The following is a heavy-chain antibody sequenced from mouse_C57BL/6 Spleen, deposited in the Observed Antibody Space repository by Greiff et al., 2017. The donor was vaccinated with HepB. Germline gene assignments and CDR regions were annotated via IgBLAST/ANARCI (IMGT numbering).Heavy chain of an antibody. J-gene: IGHJ2*01. V-gene: IGHV1-80*01. CDR2: IYPGDGDT. D-gene: IGHD2-5*01. CDR1: GYAFSSYW. CDR3: ARGDYSNFDFDY. Sequence: QVQLQQSGAELVKPGASVKISCKASGYAFSSYWMNWVKQRPGKGLEWIGQIYPGDGDTNYNGKFKGKATLTADKSSSTAYMQLSSLTSEDSAVYFCARGDYSNFDFDYWGQGTTLTVSS.